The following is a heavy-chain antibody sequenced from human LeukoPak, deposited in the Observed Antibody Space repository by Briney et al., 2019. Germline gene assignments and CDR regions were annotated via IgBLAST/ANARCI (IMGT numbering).Heavy chain of an antibody. J-gene: IGHJ4*02. D-gene: IGHD2-2*03. Sequence: GGSLRLSCAASGFTFSSYAMNWVRQAPGKGLEWVSSISSSSSYTYYADSVKGRFTISRDNAKNSLYLQMNSLRAEDTAVYYCARGLDPWGQGTLVTVSS. V-gene: IGHV3-21*01. CDR3: ARGLDP. CDR1: GFTFSSYA. CDR2: ISSSSSYT.